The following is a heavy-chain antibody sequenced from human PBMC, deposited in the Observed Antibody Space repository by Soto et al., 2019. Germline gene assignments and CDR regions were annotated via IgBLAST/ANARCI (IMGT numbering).Heavy chain of an antibody. D-gene: IGHD2-8*01. J-gene: IGHJ6*02. CDR3: ARSRTSYCTNGVCSPYYYYYGMDV. CDR1: GGSISSSSYN. CDR2: IYYSRNT. Sequence: PSETLSLTCTVSGGSISSSSYNWGWIRQPPGKGLEWIGSIYYSRNTYYNSSLKSRVTISVDTSKNEFSLNLSSVTAADTAVYYCARSRTSYCTNGVCSPYYYYYGMDVWGQGTTVTVSS. V-gene: IGHV4-39*01.